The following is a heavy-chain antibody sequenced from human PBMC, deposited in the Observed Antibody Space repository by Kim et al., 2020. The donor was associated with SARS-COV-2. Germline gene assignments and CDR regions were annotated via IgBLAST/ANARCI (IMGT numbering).Heavy chain of an antibody. CDR2: IYSGGST. CDR3: AREYYGSGRRHYYYYGMDV. CDR1: GFTVSSNY. J-gene: IGHJ6*02. V-gene: IGHV3-53*04. D-gene: IGHD3-10*01. Sequence: GGSLRLSCAASGFTVSSNYMSWVRQAPGKGLEWVSVIYSGGSTYYADSVKGRFTISRHNSKNTLYLQMNSLRAEDTAVYYCAREYYGSGRRHYYYYGMDVWGQGTTVTVSS.